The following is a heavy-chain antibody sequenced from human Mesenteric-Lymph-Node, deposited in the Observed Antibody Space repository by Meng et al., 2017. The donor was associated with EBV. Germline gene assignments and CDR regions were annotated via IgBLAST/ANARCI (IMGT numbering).Heavy chain of an antibody. V-gene: IGHV1-18*01. CDR2: ISTYNGNT. D-gene: IGHD5-24*01. CDR1: GYTFTGYG. J-gene: IGHJ5*02. Sequence: QVQLVPSGAEVKKPGSSVKVSCKASGYTFTGYGINWVRQAPGQGLEWMGYISTYNGNTNYAQKLQGRLTMTTDTSTSTAYMELTSLTSDDTAVYYCARGNGATTWGQGTLVTVSS. CDR3: ARGNGATT.